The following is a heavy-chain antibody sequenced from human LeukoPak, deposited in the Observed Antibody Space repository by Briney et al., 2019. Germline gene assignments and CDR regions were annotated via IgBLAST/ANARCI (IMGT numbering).Heavy chain of an antibody. J-gene: IGHJ4*02. CDR3: ARDLFGPLDY. V-gene: IGHV3-48*01. D-gene: IGHD2-21*01. CDR2: ISSSSSTI. CDR1: GLTFSSYS. Sequence: GGSLRLSCAASGLTFSSYSMNWVRQAPGKGLEWVSYISSSSSTIYYADSVKGRFTISRDNAKNSLYLQMNSLRAEDTAVYYCARDLFGPLDYWGQGTLVTVSS.